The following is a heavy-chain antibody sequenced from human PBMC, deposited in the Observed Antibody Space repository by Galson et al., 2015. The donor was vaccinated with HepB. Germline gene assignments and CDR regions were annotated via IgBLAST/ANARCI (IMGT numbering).Heavy chain of an antibody. CDR3: ARDVGAPAAGKSYRILSEAKNWFDP. D-gene: IGHD6-13*01. CDR1: EFTFSSYW. V-gene: IGHV3-74*01. Sequence: SLRLSCAASEFTFSSYWMHWVRQVPGKGLVWVSLINNDGSATSYADSVKGRFTISRDNAKNTLHLQMDRLRAEDTAVYYCARDVGAPAAGKSYRILSEAKNWFDPWGQGTLVTVSS. J-gene: IGHJ5*02. CDR2: INNDGSAT.